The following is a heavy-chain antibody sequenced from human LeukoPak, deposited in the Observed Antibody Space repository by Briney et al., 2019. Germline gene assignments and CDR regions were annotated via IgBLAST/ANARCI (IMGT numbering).Heavy chain of an antibody. J-gene: IGHJ4*02. V-gene: IGHV4-31*03. CDR3: ARVVLTTVELRFDY. CDR1: GGSISSGGYY. CDR2: IYYSGST. Sequence: SQTLSLTCTVSGGSISSGGYYWSWIRQHTGKGLEWIGYIYYSGSTDYNPSLKSRVTISVDTSKNQFSLKLSSVTAADTAVYCCARVVLTTVELRFDYWGQGSQVTVSS. D-gene: IGHD4-11*01.